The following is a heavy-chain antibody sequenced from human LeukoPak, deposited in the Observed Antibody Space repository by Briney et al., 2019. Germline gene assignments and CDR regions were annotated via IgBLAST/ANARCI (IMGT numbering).Heavy chain of an antibody. V-gene: IGHV3-33*06. CDR1: GFTFSSYG. D-gene: IGHD2-15*01. CDR3: AKDRDPGVVVAATFGY. Sequence: GGSLRLSCAASGFTFSSYGMHWVRQAPGKGLEWVAVIWYDGSNKYCADSVKGRFTISRDNSKNTLYLQMNSLRAEDTAVYYCAKDRDPGVVVAATFGYWGQGTLVTVSS. J-gene: IGHJ4*02. CDR2: IWYDGSNK.